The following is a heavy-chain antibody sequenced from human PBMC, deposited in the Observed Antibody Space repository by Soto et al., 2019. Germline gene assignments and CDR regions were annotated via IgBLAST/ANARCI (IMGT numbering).Heavy chain of an antibody. CDR3: VRLIGNSWLDS. Sequence: ASVKVSCKVSGYTLNELSMHWVRQAPGKGLEWMGGFDPEDGETIYAQKFQGRVTMTEDTSNNQLSLQLNSVTPDDTAVYYCVRLIGNSWLDSWGQGTLVTVSS. J-gene: IGHJ5*01. D-gene: IGHD2-8*01. V-gene: IGHV1-24*01. CDR2: FDPEDGET. CDR1: GYTLNELS.